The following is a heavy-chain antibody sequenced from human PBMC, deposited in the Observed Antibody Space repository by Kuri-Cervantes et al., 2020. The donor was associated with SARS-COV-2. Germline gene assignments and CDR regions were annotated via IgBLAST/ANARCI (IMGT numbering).Heavy chain of an antibody. Sequence: GESLKIPCAASGFSFSSYGMSWVRQAPGKGLEWVSLITGRGDNTYYADSVRGRFTISRDNSRNTLYLQMNSLRTEDTAVYYCAKGGPMVRGEIRNNWFDPWGQGTLVTVSS. V-gene: IGHV3-23*01. CDR3: AKGGPMVRGEIRNNWFDP. CDR2: ITGRGDNT. D-gene: IGHD3-10*01. J-gene: IGHJ5*02. CDR1: GFSFSSYG.